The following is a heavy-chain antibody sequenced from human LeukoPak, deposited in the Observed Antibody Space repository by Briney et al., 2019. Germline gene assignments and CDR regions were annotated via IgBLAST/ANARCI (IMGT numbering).Heavy chain of an antibody. Sequence: PGGSLRLSCGASGFTFSRHWMTWVRQAPGKGLEWVANIKQDGSEKYYVDSVKGRFTISRDNAKNSLYLQMNSLRAEDTAVYYCARDSSNLRFLEWLLYDFDYWGQGTLVTVSS. CDR1: GFTFSRHW. D-gene: IGHD3-3*01. CDR2: IKQDGSEK. V-gene: IGHV3-7*01. J-gene: IGHJ4*02. CDR3: ARDSSNLRFLEWLLYDFDY.